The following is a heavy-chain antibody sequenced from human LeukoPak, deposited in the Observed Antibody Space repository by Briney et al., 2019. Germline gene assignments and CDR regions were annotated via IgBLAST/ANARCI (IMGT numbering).Heavy chain of an antibody. CDR3: ARVQSSWYEADDAFDI. CDR2: INPNSGGT. J-gene: IGHJ3*02. V-gene: IGHV1-2*02. Sequence: ASVKVSCKASGYTFTGYYMHWVRQAPGQGLEWMGWINPNSGGTNYAQKFQGRVTMTRDMSTSTVYMELSSLRSEDTVVYYCARVQSSWYEADDAFDIWGQGTMVTVSS. CDR1: GYTFTGYY. D-gene: IGHD6-13*01.